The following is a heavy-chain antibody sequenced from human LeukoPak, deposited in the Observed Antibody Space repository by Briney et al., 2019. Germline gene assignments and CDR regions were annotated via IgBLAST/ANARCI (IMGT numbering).Heavy chain of an antibody. CDR3: AKEAEPTYTYVIIDL. CDR1: GFTFDDYG. CDR2: ISWNSGSI. J-gene: IGHJ4*02. Sequence: GRSLRLSCAASGFTFDDYGMHWVRQAPGKGLEWVSGISWNSGSIGYADSAKGRFTISRDNAKNSLYLQMNSLRAEDTALYYCAKEAEPTYTYVIIDLWGQGTLVTVSS. V-gene: IGHV3-9*01. D-gene: IGHD5-18*01.